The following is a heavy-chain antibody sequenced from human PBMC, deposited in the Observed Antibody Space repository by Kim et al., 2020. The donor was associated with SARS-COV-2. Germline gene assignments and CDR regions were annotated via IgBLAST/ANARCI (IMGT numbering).Heavy chain of an antibody. V-gene: IGHV4-59*13. J-gene: IGHJ3*02. CDR1: GGSISSYY. Sequence: SETLSLTCTVSGGSISSYYWSWIRQPPGKGLEWIGYIYYSGSTNYNPSLKSRVTISVDTSKNQFSLKLSSVTAADTAVYYCARLGGSSIAARSAFDIWGQGTMVTVSS. D-gene: IGHD6-6*01. CDR3: ARLGGSSIAARSAFDI. CDR2: IYYSGST.